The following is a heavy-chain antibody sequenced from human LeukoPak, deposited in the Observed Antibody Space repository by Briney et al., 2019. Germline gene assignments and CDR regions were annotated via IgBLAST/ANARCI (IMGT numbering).Heavy chain of an antibody. Sequence: ASVKVSCKASGYTFTGYYMHWVPQAPGQGLEWMGWINHNSGGTNYAQKFKGRVTMTRDTSISTAYMELSRLRSDDTAVYYCAREGYDSSGYNRNHAFDIWGQGTIVTVSS. V-gene: IGHV1-2*02. D-gene: IGHD3-22*01. CDR3: AREGYDSSGYNRNHAFDI. J-gene: IGHJ3*02. CDR1: GYTFTGYY. CDR2: INHNSGGT.